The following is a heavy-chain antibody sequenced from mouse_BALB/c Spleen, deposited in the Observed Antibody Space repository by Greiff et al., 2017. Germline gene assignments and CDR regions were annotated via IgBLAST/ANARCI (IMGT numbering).Heavy chain of an antibody. V-gene: IGHV5-6*02. J-gene: IGHJ3*01. CDR1: GFTFSSYG. CDR2: ISSGGSYT. D-gene: IGHD2-4*01. Sequence: DVKLQESGGDLVKPGGSLKLSCAASGFTFSSYGMSWVRQTPDKRLEWVATISSGGSYTYYPDSVKGRFTISRDNAKNTLYLQMSSLKSEDTAMYYCARLGMSTTELAWFAYWGQGTLVTVSA. CDR3: ARLGMSTTELAWFAY.